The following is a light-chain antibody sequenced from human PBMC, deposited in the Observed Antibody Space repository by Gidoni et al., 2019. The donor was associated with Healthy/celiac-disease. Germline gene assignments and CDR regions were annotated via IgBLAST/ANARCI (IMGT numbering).Light chain of an antibody. V-gene: IGKV4-1*01. CDR2: WAS. Sequence: DIVMTQYPDSLAVSLGERATINCKSSQSVLYSSNNKNYLAWSQQKPGQPPKLLIYWASTRESGFPYRFSGSGSVTAFTLTISSLQSEDVAVYYCQQYYSTPFTFGPGTKVDIK. CDR1: QSVLYSSNNKNY. CDR3: QQYYSTPFT. J-gene: IGKJ3*01.